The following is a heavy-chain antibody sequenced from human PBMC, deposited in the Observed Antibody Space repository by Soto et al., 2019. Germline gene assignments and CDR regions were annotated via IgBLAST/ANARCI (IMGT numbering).Heavy chain of an antibody. CDR1: GGTFSSYA. Sequence: QVQLVQSGAEVKKPGSSVKVSCKASGGTFSSYAISWVRQAPGQGLEWMGGIIPIFGTANYAQKFQGRVTITADESTSTAYMELSSLRSEDTAVYYCATGPHFGYYVTVPGYFDLWGRGTLVTVSS. D-gene: IGHD4-17*01. J-gene: IGHJ2*01. CDR3: ATGPHFGYYVTVPGYFDL. V-gene: IGHV1-69*01. CDR2: IIPIFGTA.